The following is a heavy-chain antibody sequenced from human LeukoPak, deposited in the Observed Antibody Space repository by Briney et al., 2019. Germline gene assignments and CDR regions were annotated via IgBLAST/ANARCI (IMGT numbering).Heavy chain of an antibody. CDR3: ARVEVGATYHDAFDI. CDR2: IIPIFGTA. J-gene: IGHJ3*02. CDR1: GYTFTTYN. V-gene: IGHV1-69*06. Sequence: SVKVSCKASGYTFTTYNINWVRQAPGQGLEWMGGIIPIFGTANYAQKFQGRVTITADKSTSTAYMELSSLRSEDTAVYYCARVEVGATYHDAFDIWGQGTMGTVSS. D-gene: IGHD1-26*01.